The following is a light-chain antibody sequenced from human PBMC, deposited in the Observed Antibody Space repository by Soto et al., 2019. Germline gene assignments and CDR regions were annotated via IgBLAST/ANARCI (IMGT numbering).Light chain of an antibody. V-gene: IGKV3-11*01. J-gene: IGKJ4*01. CDR3: QHRSTWPRT. CDR1: QSVSSS. CDR2: DAS. Sequence: EIVLTQSPATLSLSPGEGATLSCRASQSVSSSLVWYQQKPGQAPRLLIYDASNRATGIPARFSGSGSGTDVTLTISSLEPEDSAVYYCQHRSTWPRTFGGGTKVEI.